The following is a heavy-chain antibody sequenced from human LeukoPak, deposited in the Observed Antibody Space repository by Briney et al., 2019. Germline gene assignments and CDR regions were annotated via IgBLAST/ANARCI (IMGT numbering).Heavy chain of an antibody. J-gene: IGHJ4*02. CDR1: GFTFSSYA. V-gene: IGHV3-30*01. Sequence: PGGSLRLSCAASGFTFSSYAMHWVRQAPGKGLEWVAVISYDGSNKYYADSVKGRFTISRDNSKNTLYLQMNSLRAEDTAVYYCARDDPGGFDHWGQGTLVTVSS. D-gene: IGHD3-16*01. CDR3: ARDDPGGFDH. CDR2: ISYDGSNK.